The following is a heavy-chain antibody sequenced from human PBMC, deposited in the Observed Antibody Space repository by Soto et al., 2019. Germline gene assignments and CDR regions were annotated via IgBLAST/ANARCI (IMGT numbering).Heavy chain of an antibody. Sequence: QVQLQESGPGLVKTSETVSLTCSVSGGSVSSGPYHWNWVRQTPGKGLEWIGHISYSGTANYNPSRRGRVITATDTSMNQFSVRLTSVSAADTAVYYCMRSHGAYWGQGALVTVSP. V-gene: IGHV4-61*01. CDR1: GGSVSSGPYH. CDR2: ISYSGTA. J-gene: IGHJ4*02. CDR3: MRSHGAY. D-gene: IGHD2-8*01.